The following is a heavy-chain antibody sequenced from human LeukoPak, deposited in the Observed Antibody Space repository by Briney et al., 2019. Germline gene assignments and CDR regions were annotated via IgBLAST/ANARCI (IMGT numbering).Heavy chain of an antibody. CDR2: FHYGVST. J-gene: IGHJ5*02. CDR1: GASISSNSYF. V-gene: IGHV4-39*01. D-gene: IGHD2-21*01. Sequence: PSETLSLTCTVSGASISSNSYFWGWIRQPPGRGLEWIGTFHYGVSTYYNPSLKSRVSISVDTSKTQLSLELSSVTAADTAVYYCAADWGGMDCFHPWGQGTLVTVSS. CDR3: AADWGGMDCFHP.